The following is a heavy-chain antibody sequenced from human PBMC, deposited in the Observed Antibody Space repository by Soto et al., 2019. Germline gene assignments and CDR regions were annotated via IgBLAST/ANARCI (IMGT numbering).Heavy chain of an antibody. Sequence: QVQLVESGGGVVQPGRSLRLSCAASGFTFSSYGMHWVRQAPGKGLEWVAVIWYDGSNKYYADSVKGRFTISRDNSKNTLYLQMNSLRAEDTAVYYCASVGNSYRIDYWGQGTLVTVSS. CDR2: IWYDGSNK. J-gene: IGHJ4*02. CDR3: ASVGNSYRIDY. CDR1: GFTFSSYG. V-gene: IGHV3-33*01. D-gene: IGHD2-15*01.